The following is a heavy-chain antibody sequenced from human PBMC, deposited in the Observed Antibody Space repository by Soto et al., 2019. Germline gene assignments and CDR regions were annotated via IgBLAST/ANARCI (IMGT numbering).Heavy chain of an antibody. CDR1: GGSVSSGSYY. D-gene: IGHD6-13*01. CDR2: IYYSGST. J-gene: IGHJ6*02. V-gene: IGHV4-31*03. Sequence: PSETLSLTCTVSGGSVSSGSYYWSWIRQHPGKGLEWIGYIYYSGSTYYNPSLKSRVTISVDTSKNQFSLKLSSVTAADTAVYYCAREGISSSWYYYGMDVWGQGTTVTVSS. CDR3: AREGISSSWYYYGMDV.